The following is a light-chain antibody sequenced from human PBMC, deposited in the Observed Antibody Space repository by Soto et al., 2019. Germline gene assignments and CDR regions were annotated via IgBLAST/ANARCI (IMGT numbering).Light chain of an antibody. CDR1: SSDVGSYNL. Sequence: QSVLTQPASVSGSPGQSITISCTGTSSDVGSYNLVSWNQQHPGKAPKLMIYEGSKRPSGVSNRFSGSKSGNTASLTISGLQAEDEADYYCCSYAGSSTLYVFGTGTKLTVL. CDR2: EGS. CDR3: CSYAGSSTLYV. V-gene: IGLV2-23*01. J-gene: IGLJ1*01.